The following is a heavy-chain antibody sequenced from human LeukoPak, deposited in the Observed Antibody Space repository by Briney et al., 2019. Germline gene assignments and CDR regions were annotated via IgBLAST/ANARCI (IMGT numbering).Heavy chain of an antibody. D-gene: IGHD5-18*01. Sequence: ASVTVSCKASGYTFTSYYMHWVRQAPGQGLEWMGIINPSGGSTSYAQKFQGRVTMTRDTSTSTVYMELSSLRSEDTAVYHCARDGQVSGYSYGPDYWGQGTLVTVSS. CDR3: ARDGQVSGYSYGPDY. CDR2: INPSGGST. CDR1: GYTFTSYY. V-gene: IGHV1-46*01. J-gene: IGHJ4*02.